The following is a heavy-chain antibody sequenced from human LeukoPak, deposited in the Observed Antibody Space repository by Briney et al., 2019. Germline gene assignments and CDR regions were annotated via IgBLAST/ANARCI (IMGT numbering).Heavy chain of an antibody. CDR3: AGESRGGWPYYYYYGMDV. D-gene: IGHD6-19*01. V-gene: IGHV1-2*02. CDR2: INPNSGGT. Sequence: ASVKVSCKASGYTFTGYYMHWVRQAPGQGLEWMGWINPNSGGTNYAQKFQGRVTMTRDTSISTAYMELSRLRSDDTAVYYCAGESRGGWPYYYYYGMDVWGQGTTVTVSS. CDR1: GYTFTGYY. J-gene: IGHJ6*02.